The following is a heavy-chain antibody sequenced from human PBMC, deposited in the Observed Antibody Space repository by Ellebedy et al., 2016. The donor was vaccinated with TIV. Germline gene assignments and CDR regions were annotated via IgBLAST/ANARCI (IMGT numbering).Heavy chain of an antibody. CDR2: IKQDGSEK. J-gene: IGHJ4*02. Sequence: GGSLRLSXAASGFTFSSYWMSWVRQAPGKGLECVANIKQDGSEKNYVDSVKGRFTISRDNGKNSLYLQMNSLRAEDTAVYYCATNCGGDCYSLWVYWGQGTLVTVSS. V-gene: IGHV3-7*01. CDR3: ATNCGGDCYSLWVY. CDR1: GFTFSSYW. D-gene: IGHD2-21*02.